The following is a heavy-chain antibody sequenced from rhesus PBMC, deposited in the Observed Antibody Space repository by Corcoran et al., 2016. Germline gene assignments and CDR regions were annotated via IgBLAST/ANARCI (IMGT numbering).Heavy chain of an antibody. Sequence: QVQLQESGPGVVKPSETLSLTCAVSGGSISDSYRWSWIRQPPGKGLEWIGYIYGSSTSTNYNPSLKSRVTISKDTSKNQFSLKLSSVTAADTAVYYCARGMGGSGYFDLWGPGTPITISS. V-gene: IGHV4S10*01. CDR2: IYGSSTST. CDR3: ARGMGGSGYFDL. D-gene: IGHD3-34*01. J-gene: IGHJ2*01. CDR1: GGSISDSYR.